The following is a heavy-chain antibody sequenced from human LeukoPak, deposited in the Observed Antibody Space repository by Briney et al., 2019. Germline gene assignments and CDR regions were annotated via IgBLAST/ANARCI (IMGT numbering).Heavy chain of an antibody. V-gene: IGHV1-2*06. CDR2: INPRIGDT. CDR3: ARGAWDYDGKDY. CDR1: GYTFTGFY. Sequence: ASVKVSCKASGYTFTGFYIHWVRQAPGQGLEWMGRINPRIGDTNSARRFQGRVTMTRDTSISTAYMDLHRLTSDDTAVYYCARGAWDYDGKDYWGQGTLVTVSS. D-gene: IGHD1-7*01. J-gene: IGHJ4*02.